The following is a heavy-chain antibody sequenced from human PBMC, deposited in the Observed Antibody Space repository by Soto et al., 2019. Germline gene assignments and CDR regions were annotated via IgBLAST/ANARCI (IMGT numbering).Heavy chain of an antibody. CDR1: GFTFSSYS. V-gene: IGHV3-21*01. CDR2: ISSSSSYI. Sequence: EVQLVESGGGLVKPGGSLRLSCAASGFTFSSYSMNWVRQAPGKGLEWVASISSSSSYIYYADSVKGRFTISRDNAKNSLDLQLNSLRAEDTAVYYCARSYGSGPFYYYGMDVWVQGTTVTVSS. D-gene: IGHD3-10*01. J-gene: IGHJ6*02. CDR3: ARSYGSGPFYYYGMDV.